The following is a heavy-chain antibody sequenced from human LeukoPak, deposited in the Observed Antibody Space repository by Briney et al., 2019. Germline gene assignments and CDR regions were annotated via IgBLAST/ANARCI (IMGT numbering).Heavy chain of an antibody. CDR2: INDDGRST. CDR3: ARVYSSGWYGAFDY. J-gene: IGHJ4*02. CDR1: GFTFSSYW. D-gene: IGHD6-19*01. Sequence: GGSLRLSCAASGFTFSSYWMHWVRQAPGKGLVGVSRINDDGRSTSYADSVKGRFTISRDNAKNTLYLQMNSLRAEDTAVYYCARVYSSGWYGAFDYWGQGTLVTVFS. V-gene: IGHV3-74*01.